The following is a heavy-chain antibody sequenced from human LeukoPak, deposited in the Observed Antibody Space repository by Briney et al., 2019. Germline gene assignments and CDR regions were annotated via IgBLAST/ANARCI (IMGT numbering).Heavy chain of an antibody. D-gene: IGHD2-15*01. CDR3: ARGGACSGGNCYFGREGFDY. V-gene: IGHV3-23*01. Sequence: PGGSLRLSCAASGFTFSSYAMSWVRQAPGKGLEWVSAISGSGGSTYYADSVKGRFTISRENAKNSLYLQMNSLTAEDTAVYYCARGGACSGGNCYFGREGFDYWGQGTLVTVSS. CDR2: ISGSGGST. J-gene: IGHJ4*02. CDR1: GFTFSSYA.